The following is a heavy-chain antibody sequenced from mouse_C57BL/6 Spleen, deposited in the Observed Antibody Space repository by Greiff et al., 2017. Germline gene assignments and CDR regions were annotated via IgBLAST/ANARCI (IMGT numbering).Heavy chain of an antibody. CDR2: INPSNGGT. J-gene: IGHJ3*01. CDR3: ARSPFYDYGSSGVAY. D-gene: IGHD1-1*01. CDR1: GYTFTSYW. Sequence: QVQLQQPGTELVKPGASVKLSCKASGYTFTSYWMHWVKQRPGQGLEWIGNINPSNGGTNYNEKFKSKATLTVDKSSSTAYMQLSSLTSEDSAVYDCARSPFYDYGSSGVAYWGQGTLVTVSA. V-gene: IGHV1-53*01.